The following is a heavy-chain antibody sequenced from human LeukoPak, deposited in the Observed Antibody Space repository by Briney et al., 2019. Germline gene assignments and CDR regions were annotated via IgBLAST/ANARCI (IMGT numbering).Heavy chain of an antibody. CDR1: GLTVSSNY. D-gene: IGHD6-19*01. Sequence: GGSLRLSCAASGLTVSSNYMSWVRQAPGKGRGWGSVIYSGGSRYYADSVTGRFTVSRDNARHPLYVQMNNLRAEDTAVYYCAVRTAVPGGFDNWGQGTLVTVAS. CDR2: IYSGGSR. J-gene: IGHJ4*02. CDR3: AVRTAVPGGFDN. V-gene: IGHV3-53*01.